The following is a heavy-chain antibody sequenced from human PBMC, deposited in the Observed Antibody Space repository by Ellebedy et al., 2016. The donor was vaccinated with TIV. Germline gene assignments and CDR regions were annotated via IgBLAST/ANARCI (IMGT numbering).Heavy chain of an antibody. Sequence: GGSLRLSXAASGFTFSSYAMSWVRQAPGKGLEWVSAISGSGGSTYYADSVKGRFTISRDNSKNTLYLQMNSLRAEDTAVYYCAKLTPLYYDSSGYYGYFDYWGQGTLVTVSS. D-gene: IGHD3-22*01. CDR2: ISGSGGST. CDR3: AKLTPLYYDSSGYYGYFDY. V-gene: IGHV3-23*01. J-gene: IGHJ4*02. CDR1: GFTFSSYA.